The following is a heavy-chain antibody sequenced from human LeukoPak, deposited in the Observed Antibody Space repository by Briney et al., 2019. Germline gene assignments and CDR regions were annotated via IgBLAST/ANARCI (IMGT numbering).Heavy chain of an antibody. D-gene: IGHD5-18*01. J-gene: IGHJ4*02. Sequence: GGSLRLSCAASGFTFSSYEMNWVRQAPGKGLEWVSYISSSGSTIYYADSVKGRFTISRDNAKNSLYLQMNSLRAEDTAAYYCARDPEDTAMVSFDYWGQGTLVTVSS. CDR3: ARDPEDTAMVSFDY. CDR2: ISSSGSTI. V-gene: IGHV3-48*03. CDR1: GFTFSSYE.